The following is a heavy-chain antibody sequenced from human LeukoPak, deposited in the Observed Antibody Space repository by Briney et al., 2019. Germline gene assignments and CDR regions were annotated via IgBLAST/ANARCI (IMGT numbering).Heavy chain of an antibody. CDR3: ARLRDSGWYEDYFDY. CDR1: GYPFTSYW. Sequence: GESLKISCKGSGYPFTSYWIGWVRQMPGKGLEWRGIIYPGDSDSRYSPSFQGQVTISADKSISTAYLQWSSLKASDTAMYYCARLRDSGWYEDYFDYWGQGTLVTVSS. J-gene: IGHJ4*02. D-gene: IGHD6-19*01. V-gene: IGHV5-51*01. CDR2: IYPGDSDS.